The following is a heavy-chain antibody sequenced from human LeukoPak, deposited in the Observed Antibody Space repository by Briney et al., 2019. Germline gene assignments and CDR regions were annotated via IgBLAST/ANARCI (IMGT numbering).Heavy chain of an antibody. Sequence: ASVKVSCKASGYTFTSYYMHWLRQAPGQGLEWMGIINPSGGSTNYAQKFQGRVTMTRDTSTSTVYMELSSLRPEDTAVYFCARDRNLEYSSSSGRFDPWGQGTLVTVSS. V-gene: IGHV1-46*03. CDR3: ARDRNLEYSSSSGRFDP. D-gene: IGHD6-6*01. CDR1: GYTFTSYY. CDR2: INPSGGST. J-gene: IGHJ5*02.